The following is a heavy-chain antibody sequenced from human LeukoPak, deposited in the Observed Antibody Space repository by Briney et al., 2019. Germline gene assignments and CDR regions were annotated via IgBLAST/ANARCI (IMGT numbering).Heavy chain of an antibody. CDR1: GYTFTSYG. D-gene: IGHD6-13*01. CDR2: INAYNGNT. V-gene: IGHV1-18*01. CDR3: ARATAAAGSP. J-gene: IGHJ5*02. Sequence: ASVKVSCKASGYTFTSYGISWVRQAPGQGLEWMGWINAYNGNTNYAQKLQGRVTMTTDTSTSTSYMELRSLRSDDTAGCYCARATAAAGSPWGQGTLVIVPS.